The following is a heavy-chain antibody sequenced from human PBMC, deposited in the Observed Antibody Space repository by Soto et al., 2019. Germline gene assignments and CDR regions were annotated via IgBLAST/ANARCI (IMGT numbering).Heavy chain of an antibody. CDR3: ATGGHNDGYNFYHGMDV. V-gene: IGHV1-69*01. J-gene: IGHJ6*02. CDR1: GGIFTNNA. CDR2: VIPLFDTA. Sequence: QVQVVQSGAEVKKPGSSVKVSCKVSGGIFTNNASSWVRQAPGQGLEWLGGVIPLFDTAYYAQIFRGRLRTSADGAPTTAYMELSGLTSADTSVYCCATGGHNDGYNFYHGMDVCGQGATGTVS. D-gene: IGHD5-18*01.